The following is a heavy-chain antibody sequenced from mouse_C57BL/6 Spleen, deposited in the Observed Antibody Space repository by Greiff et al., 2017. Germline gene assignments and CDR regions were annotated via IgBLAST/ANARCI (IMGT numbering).Heavy chain of an antibody. V-gene: IGHV1-47*01. CDR1: GYTFTTYP. CDR2: FHPYNDDT. CDR3: ARGSEQGYYVNWYFDV. Sequence: VKVVESGAELVKPGASVKMSCKASGYTFTTYPIEWMKQNHGKSLEWIGNFHPYNDDTKYNEKFKGKATLTVEKSSSTVYLELSRLTSDDSAVYYCARGSEQGYYVNWYFDVWGTGTTVTVSS. J-gene: IGHJ1*03. D-gene: IGHD2-3*01.